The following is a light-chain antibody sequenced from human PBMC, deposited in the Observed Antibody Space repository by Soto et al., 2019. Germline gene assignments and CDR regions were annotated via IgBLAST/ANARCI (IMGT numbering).Light chain of an antibody. CDR1: QSVSSR. V-gene: IGKV3-20*01. J-gene: IGKJ5*01. CDR2: GAS. CDR3: QHYYGTSPIS. Sequence: VLTQSPGTLSLSPGERATLSCRASQSVSSRLAWYQHKSGQAPRLLISGASRRATGIPDRFSGSGSGTDFTLTISRLEPEDFALYYCQHYYGTSPISFGQRTRLEIK.